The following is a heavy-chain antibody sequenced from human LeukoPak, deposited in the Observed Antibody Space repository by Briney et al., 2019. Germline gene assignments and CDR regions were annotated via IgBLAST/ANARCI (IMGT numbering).Heavy chain of an antibody. D-gene: IGHD3-10*01. J-gene: IGHJ4*02. V-gene: IGHV1-2*02. Sequence: ASVKVSCKTSVYTFTGYYIHWVRLAPGQGVEWMGWISPNTGGTNYAQNFQGRVTMTRDTFISTAYMDLSRLTSDDTAVYYCARDWGLSGSYYGFSDYWGQGTLVTVSS. CDR1: VYTFTGYY. CDR2: ISPNTGGT. CDR3: ARDWGLSGSYYGFSDY.